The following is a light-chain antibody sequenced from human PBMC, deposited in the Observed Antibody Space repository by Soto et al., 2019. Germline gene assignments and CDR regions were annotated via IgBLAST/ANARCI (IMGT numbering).Light chain of an antibody. CDR2: EVS. V-gene: IGLV2-23*02. J-gene: IGLJ3*02. CDR1: SSDVGSYNL. Sequence: QSALTQPASVSGSPGQSITISCTGTSSDVGSYNLVSWYQQHPGKAPKLRIYEVSKRRSGVSNRFSGSKSGNTASLTNSGLQAEDEADYYCCSYAGSSTFERVFGGGTKLTVL. CDR3: CSYAGSSTFERV.